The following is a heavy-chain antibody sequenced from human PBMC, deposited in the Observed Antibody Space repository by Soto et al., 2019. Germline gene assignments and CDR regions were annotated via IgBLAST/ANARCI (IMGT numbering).Heavy chain of an antibody. CDR3: ARGNHRWLQLWYFYL. V-gene: IGHV1-69*16. Sequence: QVQLVQSGAEVKKPGSSVTVSCKASGGTFSSYTISWVRQAPGQGLEWMGGIIPILGTANYAQKFQGRVPITADEATSTAYMELSSLRSEDTAVYYCARGNHRWLQLWYFYLWGRGTLVTVSS. CDR1: GGTFSSYT. CDR2: IIPILGTA. J-gene: IGHJ2*01. D-gene: IGHD5-12*01.